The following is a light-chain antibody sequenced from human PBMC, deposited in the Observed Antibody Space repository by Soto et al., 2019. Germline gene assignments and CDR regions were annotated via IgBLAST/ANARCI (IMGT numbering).Light chain of an antibody. V-gene: IGKV3-11*01. Sequence: EIVLTQSPATLSLSPGERATLSWRASQSVSSYLAWYQQKPGQAPRLLIYDASNRATGIPARFSGSGSGTDFTLTISSLEPEDFAVYYCQQRSNWITFGQGTRPEIK. CDR3: QQRSNWIT. CDR1: QSVSSY. CDR2: DAS. J-gene: IGKJ5*01.